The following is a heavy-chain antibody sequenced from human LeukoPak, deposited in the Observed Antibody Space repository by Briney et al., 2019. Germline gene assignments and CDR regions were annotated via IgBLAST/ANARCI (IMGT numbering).Heavy chain of an antibody. CDR3: ARVTVDSSSWYYAYYYYYGMDV. D-gene: IGHD6-13*01. Sequence: PGGSLRLSCAASGFTFSSYSMNWVRQAPGKGLEWVSSISSSSSYIYYADSVKGRFTISRDNAKNSLYLQMNSLRAEDTAVYYCARVTVDSSSWYYAYYYYYGMDVWGQGTTVTVSS. V-gene: IGHV3-21*01. CDR1: GFTFSSYS. J-gene: IGHJ6*02. CDR2: ISSSSSYI.